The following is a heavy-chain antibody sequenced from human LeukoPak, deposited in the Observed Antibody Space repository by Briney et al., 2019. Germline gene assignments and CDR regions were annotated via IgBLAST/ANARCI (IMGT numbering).Heavy chain of an antibody. J-gene: IGHJ3*02. CDR3: ARVGENSGYFDAFDI. CDR1: GYSISNAYY. V-gene: IGHV4-38-2*02. CDR2: IYHSGST. Sequence: PSETLSLTCTVSGYSISNAYYWGWIRQPPGKGLEWIGNIYHSGSTYYNPSLKSRVTISVDTSKNQFSLKLSSVTAADTAVYYCARVGENSGYFDAFDIWGQGTMVTVSS. D-gene: IGHD3-22*01.